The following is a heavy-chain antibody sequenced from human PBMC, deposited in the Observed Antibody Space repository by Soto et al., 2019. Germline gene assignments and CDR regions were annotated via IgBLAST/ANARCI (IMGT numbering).Heavy chain of an antibody. CDR3: ARNRYCSSTSCSEYYYYYYGMDV. J-gene: IGHJ6*02. CDR1: GGTFSSYS. CDR2: IIPIFGTA. D-gene: IGHD2-2*01. Sequence: SVKVSGKESGGTFSSYSISWVRQAPGQGLEWMGGIIPIFGTANYAQRFQGRVTITADESTSTAYMELSSLRSEDTAVYYCARNRYCSSTSCSEYYYYYYGMDVWGQGTTVTVSS. V-gene: IGHV1-69*13.